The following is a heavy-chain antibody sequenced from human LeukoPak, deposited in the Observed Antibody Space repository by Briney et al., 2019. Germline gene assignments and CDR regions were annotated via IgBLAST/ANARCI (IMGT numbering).Heavy chain of an antibody. CDR3: ARAVLDYDFWSGYYDY. J-gene: IGHJ4*02. CDR2: IYYSGST. CDR1: GGSLSSYY. D-gene: IGHD3-3*01. V-gene: IGHV4-59*01. Sequence: PSETLSLTRTVSGGSLSSYYWSWIRQPPGKGLEWIGYIYYSGSTNYNPSLKSRVTISVDTSKNQFSLKLSSVTAADTAVYYCARAVLDYDFWSGYYDYWGQGTLATVSS.